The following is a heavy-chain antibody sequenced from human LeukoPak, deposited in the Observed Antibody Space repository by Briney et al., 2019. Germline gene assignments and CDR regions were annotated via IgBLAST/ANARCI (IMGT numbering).Heavy chain of an antibody. V-gene: IGHV3-33*01. CDR1: GFTFNSYG. CDR3: TRYNTGSVDY. J-gene: IGHJ4*02. CDR2: IWYDGSKK. Sequence: GGSLRLSCAAPGFTFNSYGMHWVRQAPGKGLEWVAVIWYDGSKKYYADSVKGRFTISRDNSKNTLYLQMDSLRAEDTAVYFCTRYNTGSVDYWGQGTLVTVSS. D-gene: IGHD2-8*02.